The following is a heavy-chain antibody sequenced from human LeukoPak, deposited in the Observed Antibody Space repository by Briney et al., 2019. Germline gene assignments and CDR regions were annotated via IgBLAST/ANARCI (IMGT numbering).Heavy chain of an antibody. D-gene: IGHD5-18*01. J-gene: IGHJ4*02. CDR1: GFTFSTYN. CDR3: AREWIQLFDY. Sequence: GGSLRLSCAASGFTFSTYNMNWVRQAPGKGLEWVSYISSGSSTRYYADSVKGRFTISRDNAKNSLYLQMNSLRVEDTAVYYCAREWIQLFDYWGQGTLVTVSS. V-gene: IGHV3-48*01. CDR2: ISSGSSTR.